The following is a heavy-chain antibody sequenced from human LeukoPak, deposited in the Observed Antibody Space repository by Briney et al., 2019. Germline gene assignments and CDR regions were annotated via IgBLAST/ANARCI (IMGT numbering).Heavy chain of an antibody. CDR1: GFTFSSYG. V-gene: IGHV3-30*02. CDR2: IRYDGSNK. Sequence: PGGSLRLSCAASGFTFSSYGMHWVRQAPGKGLEWVAFIRYDGSNKYYADSVKGRFTISRDNSKNTLYLQMNSLRAEDTAVYYCAKQLIVVVHDAFDIWGQGTMVTVSS. CDR3: AKQLIVVVHDAFDI. D-gene: IGHD3-22*01. J-gene: IGHJ3*02.